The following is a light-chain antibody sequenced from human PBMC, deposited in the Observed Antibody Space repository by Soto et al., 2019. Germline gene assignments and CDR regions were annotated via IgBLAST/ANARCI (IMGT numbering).Light chain of an antibody. J-gene: IGLJ1*01. CDR3: SSYTSSGTL. V-gene: IGLV2-14*01. CDR1: SSDVGSYNY. CDR2: GVS. Sequence: QSVLTQPASVSGSPGQSITISCTGTSSDVGSYNYVSWYQQHPGKAPKLMIYGVSDRPSGISSRFSGSKSGNTASLTISGLQTEDEADYYCSSYTSSGTLFGTGTKLTV.